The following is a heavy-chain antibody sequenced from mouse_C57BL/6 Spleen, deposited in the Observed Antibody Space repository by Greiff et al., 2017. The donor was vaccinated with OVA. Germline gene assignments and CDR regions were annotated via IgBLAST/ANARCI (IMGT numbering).Heavy chain of an antibody. CDR1: GYTFTSYW. V-gene: IGHV1-52*01. CDR2: IDPSDSET. D-gene: IGHD2-3*01. CDR3: ARDGYYLDY. Sequence: VKLQQPGAELVRPGSSVKLSCKASGYTFTSYWMHWVKQRPIQGLEWIGNIDPSDSETHYNQKFKDKATLTVDKSSSTAYMQLSSLTSEDSAVYYCARDGYYLDYWGQGTTLTVSS. J-gene: IGHJ2*01.